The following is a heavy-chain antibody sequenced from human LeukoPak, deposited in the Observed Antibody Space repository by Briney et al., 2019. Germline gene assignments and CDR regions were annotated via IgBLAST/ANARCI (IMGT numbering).Heavy chain of an antibody. D-gene: IGHD2-2*02. CDR2: IRSKAYGGTT. CDR1: GFTFGDYA. J-gene: IGHJ4*02. Sequence: PGQSLRLSCTASGFTFGDYAMSWVRQAPGKGLEWVGFIRSKAYGGTTEYAASVKGRFTISRDDSKSIAYLQMNSLKTEDTAVYYCTRAKYQLLYLSDYWGQGTLVTVSS. V-gene: IGHV3-49*04. CDR3: TRAKYQLLYLSDY.